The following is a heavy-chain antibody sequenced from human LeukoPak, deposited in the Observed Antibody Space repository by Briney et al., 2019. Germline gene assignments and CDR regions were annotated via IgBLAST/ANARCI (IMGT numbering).Heavy chain of an antibody. Sequence: GGSLRLSCAASGFTFSSSSMNWGRQAPGRGLEWVSYISSSSSTRYYADSVKGRFTISRDNAKNSLYLQMNSLRDEDTAVYYCAPFDYWGQGTLVTGSS. J-gene: IGHJ4*02. CDR2: ISSSSSTR. CDR3: APFDY. V-gene: IGHV3-48*02. CDR1: GFTFSSSS.